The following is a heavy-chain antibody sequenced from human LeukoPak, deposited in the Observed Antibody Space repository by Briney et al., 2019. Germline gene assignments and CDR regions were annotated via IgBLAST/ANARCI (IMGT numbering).Heavy chain of an antibody. V-gene: IGHV1-2*02. J-gene: IGHJ4*02. CDR2: IDPNSGGT. Sequence: ASVKVSCKASGYTFTGYYMHWVRQAPGQGLEWMGWIDPNSGGTNYAQKFQGRVTMTRDTSISTAYMELSRLRSDDTAVYYCARGEDYGDYSGDYWGQGTLVTVSS. CDR1: GYTFTGYY. CDR3: ARGEDYGDYSGDY. D-gene: IGHD4-17*01.